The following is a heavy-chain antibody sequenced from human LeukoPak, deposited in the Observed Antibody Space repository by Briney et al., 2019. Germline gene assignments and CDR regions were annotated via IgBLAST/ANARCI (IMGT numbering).Heavy chain of an antibody. J-gene: IGHJ4*02. CDR1: GFTFSDYY. CDR2: ISWNSGSI. D-gene: IGHD6-19*01. V-gene: IGHV3-9*03. Sequence: GGSLRLSCAASGFTFSDYYMSWIRQAPGKGLEWVSGISWNSGSIGYADSVKGRFTISRDNAKNSLFLQMNSLRVEDMAFYYCVKGGHSSGWYTDFDYWGQGTLVTVSS. CDR3: VKGGHSSGWYTDFDY.